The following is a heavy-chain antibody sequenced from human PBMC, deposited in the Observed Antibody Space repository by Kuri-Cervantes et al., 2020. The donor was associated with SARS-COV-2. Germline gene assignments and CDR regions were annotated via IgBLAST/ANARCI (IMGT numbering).Heavy chain of an antibody. J-gene: IGHJ6*04. V-gene: IGHV3-11*06. Sequence: GGSLRLSCTASGFTFSDDYMTWIRQAPGKGLEWVSYISSSSSYTNYADSVKGRFTISRDNAKNSLYLQMNSLRAEDTAVYYCAGDFGVVPGTPMDVWGKGTTVTVSS. CDR3: AGDFGVVPGTPMDV. CDR2: ISSSSSYT. D-gene: IGHD3-3*01. CDR1: GFTFSDDY.